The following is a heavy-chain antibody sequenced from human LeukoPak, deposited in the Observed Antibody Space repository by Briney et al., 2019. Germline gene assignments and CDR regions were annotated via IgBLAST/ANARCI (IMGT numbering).Heavy chain of an antibody. CDR1: GFTFSSYA. CDR2: ISYDGSNK. Sequence: GGSLRLSCAASGFTFSSYAMHWVRQAPGKGLEWVAVISYDGSNKYYADSVKGRFTISRDNSKNTLYPQMNSLRAEDTAVYYCARGLRYFDWLGDAFDIWGQGTMVTVSS. V-gene: IGHV3-30*04. J-gene: IGHJ3*02. CDR3: ARGLRYFDWLGDAFDI. D-gene: IGHD3-9*01.